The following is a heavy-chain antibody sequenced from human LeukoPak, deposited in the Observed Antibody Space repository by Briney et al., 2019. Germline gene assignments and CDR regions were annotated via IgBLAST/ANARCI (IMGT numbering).Heavy chain of an antibody. Sequence: PSETLSLTCTVSGGSISSSSYYWGWIRQPPGKGLEWIGSIYYSGSTNYNPSLKSRVTISVDTSKNQFSLKLSSVTAADTAVYYCARVQESQIDYYFDYWGQGTLVTVSS. D-gene: IGHD3-9*01. CDR1: GGSISSSSYY. CDR2: IYYSGST. CDR3: ARVQESQIDYYFDY. V-gene: IGHV4-39*07. J-gene: IGHJ4*02.